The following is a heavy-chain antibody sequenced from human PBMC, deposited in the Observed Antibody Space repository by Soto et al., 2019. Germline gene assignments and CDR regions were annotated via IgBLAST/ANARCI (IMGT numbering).Heavy chain of an antibody. CDR3: ARTIEGATGHYYYYYGMDV. D-gene: IGHD1-26*01. CDR1: GCSFSSYY. V-gene: IGHV4-59*01. Sequence: XETLSLTCTVDGCSFSSYYWNWIRQPPGRGLDWIGYIYYSGSANYNPSLKSRVTISVDTSKNQFSLKLSSVTAADTAVYYCARTIEGATGHYYYYYGMDVWGQGTTVTVSS. CDR2: IYYSGSA. J-gene: IGHJ6*02.